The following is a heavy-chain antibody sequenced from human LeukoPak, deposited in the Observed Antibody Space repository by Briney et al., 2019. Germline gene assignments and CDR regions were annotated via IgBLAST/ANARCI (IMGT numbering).Heavy chain of an antibody. CDR1: GFTFSDYY. D-gene: IGHD1-7*01. CDR3: ATAGNYRFDN. V-gene: IGHV3-74*01. Sequence: GGSLRLSCAASGFTFSDYYMSWIRQAPGKGLEWVSRMNSDGSTTNYADSVKGRFTISRDNAKSTLYLQMNNLRVEDTAVYYCATAGNYRFDNWGQGTLVTVSP. CDR2: MNSDGSTT. J-gene: IGHJ4*02.